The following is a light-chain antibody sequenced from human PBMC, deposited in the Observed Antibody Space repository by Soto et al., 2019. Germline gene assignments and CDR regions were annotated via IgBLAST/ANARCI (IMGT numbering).Light chain of an antibody. Sequence: QSALSQPASVSGSRGQSIAISYTGTSSDVGNYNLVSWYQQYPGKAPKLMIFEDTKRPSGVSHRFSGSKSGNTASLTIAGLQPEDAADYYCCSYAGSSTMTFGGGTQLTVL. CDR2: EDT. J-gene: IGLJ7*01. CDR3: CSYAGSSTMT. V-gene: IGLV2-23*01. CDR1: SSDVGNYNL.